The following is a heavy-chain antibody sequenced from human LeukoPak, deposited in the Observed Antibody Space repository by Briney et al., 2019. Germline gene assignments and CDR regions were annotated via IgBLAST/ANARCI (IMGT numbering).Heavy chain of an antibody. CDR3: AKPYEARGVLGHRGY. D-gene: IGHD2-8*02. V-gene: IGHV3-23*01. J-gene: IGHJ4*02. Sequence: GALRLSCAASGFTFSSYAMSWVRQAPGKGLEWVSAISGSGGSTYYADSVKGRFTISRDNSKNTLYLQMNSLRAEDTAVYYCAKPYEARGVLGHRGYWGQGTLVTVSS. CDR1: GFTFSSYA. CDR2: ISGSGGST.